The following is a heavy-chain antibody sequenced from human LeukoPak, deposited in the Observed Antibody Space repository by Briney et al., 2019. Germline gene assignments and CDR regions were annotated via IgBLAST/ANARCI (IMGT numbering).Heavy chain of an antibody. Sequence: PSETLSLTCTVSGGSISSSSYYWGWIRQPPGKGLEWIGSIYYSGSTYYNPSLKSRVTISVDTSKNQLSLKLSSVTAADTAVYYCARVSIAAAGTLYYYYYYMDVWGKGTTVTVSS. J-gene: IGHJ6*03. CDR3: ARVSIAAAGTLYYYYYYMDV. CDR1: GGSISSSSYY. V-gene: IGHV4-39*07. D-gene: IGHD6-13*01. CDR2: IYYSGST.